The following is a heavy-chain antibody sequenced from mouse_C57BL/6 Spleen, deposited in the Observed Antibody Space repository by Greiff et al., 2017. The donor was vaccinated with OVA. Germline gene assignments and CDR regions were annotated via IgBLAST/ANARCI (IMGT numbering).Heavy chain of an antibody. D-gene: IGHD2-2*01. Sequence: QVQLKESGAELVRPGASVTLSCKASGYTFTDYEMHWVKQTTVHGLEWIGAIDPETGGTAYNQKFKGKAILTADKSSSTAYMELRSLTSEDSAVYYCTPYGYDGDYWGQGTTLTVSS. CDR3: TPYGYDGDY. J-gene: IGHJ2*01. V-gene: IGHV1-15*01. CDR2: IDPETGGT. CDR1: GYTFTDYE.